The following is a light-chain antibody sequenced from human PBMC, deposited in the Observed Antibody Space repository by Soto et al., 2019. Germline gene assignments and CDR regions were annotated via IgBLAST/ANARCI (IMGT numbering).Light chain of an antibody. CDR1: SSNIGNNY. V-gene: IGLV1-51*01. Sequence: QSVLTQPPSVSAAPGQKVTISCSGSSSNIGNNYVSWYQQLPRTAPKLLIYDNNKRPSGIPDRLSGSKSGTSATLGITGLQTGDEADYYCGTWDSSLSVVVFGGGTKLTVL. J-gene: IGLJ2*01. CDR3: GTWDSSLSVVV. CDR2: DNN.